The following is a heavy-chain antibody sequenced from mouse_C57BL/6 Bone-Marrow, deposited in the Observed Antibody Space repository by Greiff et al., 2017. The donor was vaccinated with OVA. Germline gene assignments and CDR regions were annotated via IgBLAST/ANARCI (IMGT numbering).Heavy chain of an antibody. CDR3: ARYYYGSSYFDY. Sequence: EVHLVESGGDLVKPGGSLKLSCAASGFTFSSYGMSWVRPTPDTRLEWVATISSGGSYTYYPDSVKGRFTISRDNAKNTLYLQMSSLKSEDTAMYYCARYYYGSSYFDYWGQGTTLTVSS. CDR2: ISSGGSYT. V-gene: IGHV5-6*01. CDR1: GFTFSSYG. D-gene: IGHD1-1*01. J-gene: IGHJ2*01.